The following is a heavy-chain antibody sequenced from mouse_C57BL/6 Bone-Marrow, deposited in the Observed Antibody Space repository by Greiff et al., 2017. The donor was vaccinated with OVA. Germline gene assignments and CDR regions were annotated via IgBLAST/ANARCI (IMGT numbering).Heavy chain of an antibody. D-gene: IGHD1-1*01. Sequence: QVQLQQPGAELVKPGASVKMSCKASGYTFTSYWITWVKQRPGQGLEWIGDIYPGSGSTNYNEKFKSKATLTVDTSTSTAYMQLSSLTSEDSAVYDCARSKFPLFSTTVVGVYVDVWGTGTTVTVSS. V-gene: IGHV1-55*01. J-gene: IGHJ1*03. CDR2: IYPGSGST. CDR1: GYTFTSYW. CDR3: ARSKFPLFSTTVVGVYVDV.